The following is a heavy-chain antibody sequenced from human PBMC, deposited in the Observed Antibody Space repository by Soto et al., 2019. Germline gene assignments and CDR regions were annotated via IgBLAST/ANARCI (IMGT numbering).Heavy chain of an antibody. CDR1: GFTFSSYG. J-gene: IGHJ4*02. CDR2: ISYDGSNK. V-gene: IGHV3-30*18. Sequence: GGSLRLSCAASGFTFSSYGMHWVRQAPGKGLEWVAVISYDGSNKYYADSVKGRFTISRDNSKNTLYLQMNSLRAEDTAVYYCAKAASYYYDSSVYFDYWGQGTLVTVSS. D-gene: IGHD3-22*01. CDR3: AKAASYYYDSSVYFDY.